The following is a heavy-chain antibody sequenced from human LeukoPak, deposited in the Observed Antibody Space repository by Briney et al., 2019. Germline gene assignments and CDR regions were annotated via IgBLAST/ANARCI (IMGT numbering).Heavy chain of an antibody. Sequence: ASVKVSCKASGYAFANYLVHWVRQAPGQGLEWMGRIDPGGGSTDYAQKFRDRVTLTRDKSTNMAYMEVTSLTTEDTAVYYCARKSNSGWYGAFDYWGQGTLVTVSS. CDR1: GYAFANYL. D-gene: IGHD6-19*01. J-gene: IGHJ4*02. CDR2: IDPGGGST. V-gene: IGHV1-46*01. CDR3: ARKSNSGWYGAFDY.